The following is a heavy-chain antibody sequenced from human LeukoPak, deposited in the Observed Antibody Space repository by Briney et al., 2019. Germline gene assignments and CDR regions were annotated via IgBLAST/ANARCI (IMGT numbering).Heavy chain of an antibody. Sequence: GRSLRLSCEVSGFTFSNYRMNWVRQAPGKRLEWVSSISGSSDYIDYADSQKGRFTISRDNAKNSLYLQLNSLRVEDTALYYCARDTAYEGYFDLWGRGTLVTVSS. V-gene: IGHV3-21*06. J-gene: IGHJ2*01. CDR3: ARDTAYEGYFDL. CDR1: GFTFSNYR. CDR2: ISGSSDYI. D-gene: IGHD3-22*01.